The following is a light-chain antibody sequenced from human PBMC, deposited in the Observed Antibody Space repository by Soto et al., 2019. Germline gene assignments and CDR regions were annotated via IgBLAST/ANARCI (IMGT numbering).Light chain of an antibody. V-gene: IGKV1-39*01. CDR3: QQSYSTLPLT. Sequence: DIQMTQSQSILSASVGDRVTITCRASQSISSYLNWYQQKPGKAPKLLIYAASSLQSGVPSRFSGSGSGTDFTLTISSLQPEDFATYYCQQSYSTLPLTFGGGTKVDIK. CDR1: QSISSY. J-gene: IGKJ4*01. CDR2: AAS.